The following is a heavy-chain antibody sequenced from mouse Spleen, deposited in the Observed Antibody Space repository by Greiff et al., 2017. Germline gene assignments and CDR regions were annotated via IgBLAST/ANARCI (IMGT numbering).Heavy chain of an antibody. Sequence: EVKLVESGGGLVKPGGSLKLSCAASGFTFSDYGMAWVRQAPGKGPEWVAFISNLAYSIYYADTVTGRFTISRENAKNTLYLEMSSLRSEDTAMYYCARQRDYDGFDYWGQGTTLTVSS. V-gene: IGHV5-15*04. CDR2: ISNLAYSI. CDR1: GFTFSDYG. J-gene: IGHJ2*01. D-gene: IGHD2-3*01. CDR3: ARQRDYDGFDY.